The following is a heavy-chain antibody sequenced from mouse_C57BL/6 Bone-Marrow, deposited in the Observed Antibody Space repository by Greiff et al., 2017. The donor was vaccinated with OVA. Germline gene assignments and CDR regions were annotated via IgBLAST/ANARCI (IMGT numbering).Heavy chain of an antibody. CDR2: ISSGSSTI. V-gene: IGHV5-17*01. Sequence: EVKVVESGGGLVKPGGSLKLSCAASGFTFSDYGMHWVRQAPEKGLEWVAYISSGSSTIYYADTVKGRFTISRDNAKNTLFLQMTSLRSEDTAMYYCARINYWYFDVWGTGTTGTVSS. CDR1: GFTFSDYG. J-gene: IGHJ1*03. CDR3: ARINYWYFDV.